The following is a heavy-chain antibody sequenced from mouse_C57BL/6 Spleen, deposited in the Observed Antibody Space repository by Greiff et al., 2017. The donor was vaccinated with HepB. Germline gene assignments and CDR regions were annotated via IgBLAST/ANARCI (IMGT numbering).Heavy chain of an antibody. D-gene: IGHD2-3*01. Sequence: EVNVVESGGGLVKPGGSLKLSCAASGFTFSDYGMHWVRQAPEKGLEWVAYISSGSSTIYYADTVKGRFTISRDNAKNTLFLQMTSLRSEDTAMYYCARLDGYYEGNAMDYWGQGTSVTVSS. CDR3: ARLDGYYEGNAMDY. CDR1: GFTFSDYG. J-gene: IGHJ4*01. V-gene: IGHV5-17*01. CDR2: ISSGSSTI.